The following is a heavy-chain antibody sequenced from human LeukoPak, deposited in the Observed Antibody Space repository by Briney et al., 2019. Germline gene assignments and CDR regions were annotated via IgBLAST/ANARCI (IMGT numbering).Heavy chain of an antibody. J-gene: IGHJ5*02. CDR1: GGSFSGYY. D-gene: IGHD2-2*01. V-gene: IGHV4-59*10. CDR2: IYTSGST. CDR3: ARDVVVVPAANNWFDP. Sequence: SETLSLTCAVYGGSFSGYYWSWIRQPPGKGLEWIGRIYTSGSTNYNPSLKSRVTISVDTSKNQFSLKLSSVTAADTAVYYCARDVVVVPAANNWFDPWGQGTLVTVSS.